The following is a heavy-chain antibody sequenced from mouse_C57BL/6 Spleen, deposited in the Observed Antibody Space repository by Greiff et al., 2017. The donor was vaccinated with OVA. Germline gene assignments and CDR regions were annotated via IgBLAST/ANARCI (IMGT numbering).Heavy chain of an antibody. CDR2: IWSGGST. Sequence: QVQLKESGPGLVQPSQSLSITCTVSGFSLTSYGVHWVRQSPGKGLEWLGVIWSGGSTDYNAAFISRLSISKDNSKSQVFFKMNSLQADDTAIYYCARGDYDGWYFDVWGTGTTVTVSS. CDR3: ARGDYDGWYFDV. CDR1: GFSLTSYG. D-gene: IGHD2-4*01. J-gene: IGHJ1*03. V-gene: IGHV2-2*01.